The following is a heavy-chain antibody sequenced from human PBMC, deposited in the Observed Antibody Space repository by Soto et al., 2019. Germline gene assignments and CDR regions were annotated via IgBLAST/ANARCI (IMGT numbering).Heavy chain of an antibody. CDR1: GGSIRSYY. CDR3: ARNYGDYVDY. Sequence: QVQLQESGPGLVKPSETLSLTCTGSGGSIRSYYWSWIRQPPGKGLECIGYIYYSGSTNYNPSLKSRVTISVDTSKNQFSLKLSSVNAADTAIYYCARNYGDYVDYCGQGTLVTVSS. D-gene: IGHD4-17*01. V-gene: IGHV4-59*08. J-gene: IGHJ4*02. CDR2: IYYSGST.